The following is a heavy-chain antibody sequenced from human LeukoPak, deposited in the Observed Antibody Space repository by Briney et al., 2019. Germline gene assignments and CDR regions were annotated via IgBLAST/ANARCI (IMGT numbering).Heavy chain of an antibody. CDR1: GFTFSSYA. CDR3: AKTGNNNEGSFDF. D-gene: IGHD1/OR15-1a*01. V-gene: IGHV3-23*01. CDR2: ISGSGAAT. J-gene: IGHJ4*02. Sequence: GGSLRLSCTTSGFTFSSYAMSWVRQAPGKGLEWVSAISGSGAATYYADSVKVRFTISRDNSKNTLYLQMNSLRAEDTAIYYCAKTGNNNEGSFDFWGQGTLVTVSS.